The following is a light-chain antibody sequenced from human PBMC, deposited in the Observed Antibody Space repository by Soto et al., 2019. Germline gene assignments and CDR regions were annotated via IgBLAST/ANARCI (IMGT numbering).Light chain of an antibody. J-gene: IGLJ3*02. V-gene: IGLV1-40*01. CDR1: RSNTRAGNG. CDR3: QSFDTGLRGWV. CDR2: SYG. Sequence: QSVLTQLPSVSRAPGQRVTISCTGTRSNTRAGNGVHWYQQHPGTAPKYLIYSYGNRPSGVPDRFSGSKSGTSASLAISGLQAEDEADYFCQSFDTGLRGWVFGGGTKVTVL.